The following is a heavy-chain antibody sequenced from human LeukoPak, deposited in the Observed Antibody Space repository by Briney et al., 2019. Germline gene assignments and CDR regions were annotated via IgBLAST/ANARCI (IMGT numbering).Heavy chain of an antibody. J-gene: IGHJ4*02. D-gene: IGHD3-10*01. CDR2: INHSGST. V-gene: IGHV4-34*01. CDR1: GGSLSGYY. Sequence: SETLSLTCAVYGGSLSGYYWSWIRQPPGKGLEWIGEINHSGSTNYNPSLKGRVTLFGDTSKNQFSLKLNSVTAADTAVYYCARVRGVRGVIDYWGQGALVTVSS. CDR3: ARVRGVRGVIDY.